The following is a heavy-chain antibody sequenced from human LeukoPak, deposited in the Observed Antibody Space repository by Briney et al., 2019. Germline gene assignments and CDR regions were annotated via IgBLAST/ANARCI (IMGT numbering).Heavy chain of an antibody. J-gene: IGHJ4*02. CDR1: GFTFSTSW. Sequence: GGSLRLSCAASGFTFSTSWMTWVRQAPGKGLEWVANIKQDGSDKYYMDSVKGRFTISRDNARNSLYLQMNSLRAEDTAVYYCAKDSGWFRFDYWGQGTLVTVSS. CDR3: AKDSGWFRFDY. CDR2: IKQDGSDK. D-gene: IGHD3-10*01. V-gene: IGHV3-7*03.